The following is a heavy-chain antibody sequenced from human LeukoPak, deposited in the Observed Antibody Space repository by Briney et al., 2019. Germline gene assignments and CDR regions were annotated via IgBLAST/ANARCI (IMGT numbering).Heavy chain of an antibody. CDR2: IYYTGST. CDR1: GDSISSNY. CDR3: ARDPTGSSEYYFDY. V-gene: IGHV4-59*01. D-gene: IGHD3-10*01. Sequence: SETLSLTCTVSGDSISSNYWNWIRQPPGKGLEWIGYIYYTGSTNYNPSLKSRVTISVDMSKNQFSLKLSSVTAADTAVYYCARDPTGSSEYYFDYWGQGTLVTVSS. J-gene: IGHJ4*02.